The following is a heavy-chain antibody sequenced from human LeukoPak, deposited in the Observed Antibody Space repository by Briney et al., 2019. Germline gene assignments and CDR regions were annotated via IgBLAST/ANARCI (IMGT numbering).Heavy chain of an antibody. CDR3: ARDRSWVAAAAGLDY. Sequence: QPGRSLRLSCAASGFTFSSYAMHWVRQAPGKGLEWVAVISYDGSNKYYAGSVKGRFTISRDNSKNTLYLQMNSLRAEDTAVYYCARDRSWVAAAAGLDYWGQGTLVTVSS. D-gene: IGHD6-13*01. V-gene: IGHV3-30*04. CDR1: GFTFSSYA. CDR2: ISYDGSNK. J-gene: IGHJ4*02.